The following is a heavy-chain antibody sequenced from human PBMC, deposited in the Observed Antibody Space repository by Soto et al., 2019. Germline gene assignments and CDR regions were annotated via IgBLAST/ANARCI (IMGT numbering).Heavy chain of an antibody. CDR1: GGSFSGYY. V-gene: IGHV4-34*01. J-gene: IGHJ5*02. CDR2: INHSGST. D-gene: IGHD6-6*01. CDR3: ARDPRYSSSPPSTTWFDP. Sequence: PSETLSLTCAVYGGSFSGYYWSWIRQPPGKGLEWIGEINHSGSTNYNPSLKSRVTISLDTSKNHFSLKLSSVTAADTAVYYFARDPRYSSSPPSTTWFDPWGQGTLVTVLL.